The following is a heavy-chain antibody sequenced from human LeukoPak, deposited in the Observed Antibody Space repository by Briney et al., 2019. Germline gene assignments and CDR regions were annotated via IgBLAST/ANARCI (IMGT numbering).Heavy chain of an antibody. D-gene: IGHD3-9*01. CDR3: AIKVPTPSGQYYDILTGPLPEGYYGMDV. V-gene: IGHV4-59*01. CDR1: GGSISSYY. Sequence: SETLSLTCTVSGGSISSYYWSWIRQPPGKGLEWIGYIYYSGSTNYNPSLKSRVTISVDTSKNQFSLKLSSVTAADTAVYYCAIKVPTPSGQYYDILTGPLPEGYYGMDVWGQGTTVTVSS. J-gene: IGHJ6*02. CDR2: IYYSGST.